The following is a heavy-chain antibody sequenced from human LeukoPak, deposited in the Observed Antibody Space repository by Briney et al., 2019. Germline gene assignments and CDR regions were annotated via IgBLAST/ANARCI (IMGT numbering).Heavy chain of an antibody. Sequence: GGSLRLSCAASGFTLSIYWMSWVRQAPGKGLEWVANIKQDGSESHYVDSVKGRFTISRDNAKNSVSLQMNSLRAEDTGVYYCARDLRSEYFDCWGQGTLVTVSS. J-gene: IGHJ4*02. CDR1: GFTLSIYW. CDR3: ARDLRSEYFDC. CDR2: IKQDGSES. V-gene: IGHV3-7*01.